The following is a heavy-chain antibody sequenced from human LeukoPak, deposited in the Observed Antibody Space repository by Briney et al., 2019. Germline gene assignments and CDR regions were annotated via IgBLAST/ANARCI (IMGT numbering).Heavy chain of an antibody. Sequence: ASVKVSCKASGYRFTTDMYTIHWLRQAPGHRLEWMGWINAGKDNTKYSQKLQGRVTITGDTSARTVYMEVSSLVSEDTAVYYCARDSDSSGWSWVYWGQGTLVTVSS. D-gene: IGHD6-19*01. CDR3: ARDSDSSGWSWVY. V-gene: IGHV1-3*01. CDR1: GYRFTTDMYT. J-gene: IGHJ4*02. CDR2: INAGKDNT.